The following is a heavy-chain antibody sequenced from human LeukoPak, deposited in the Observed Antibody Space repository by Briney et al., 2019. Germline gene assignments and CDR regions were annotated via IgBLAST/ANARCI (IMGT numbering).Heavy chain of an antibody. D-gene: IGHD6-19*01. V-gene: IGHV3-48*01. CDR2: ISSSSSSI. CDR1: GFTFSSYN. J-gene: IGHJ4*02. CDR3: ARHNSGWYNIFDC. Sequence: PGGSLRLSCAASGFTFSSYNMNWVRQAPGKGLEWVSYISSSSSSIYYADSVKGRFTISRDNAKNSLYLQMNSLRAEDTAVYYCARHNSGWYNIFDCWGQGTLVTVSS.